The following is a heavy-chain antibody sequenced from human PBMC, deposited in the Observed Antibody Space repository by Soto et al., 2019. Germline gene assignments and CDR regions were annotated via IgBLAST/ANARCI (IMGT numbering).Heavy chain of an antibody. J-gene: IGHJ4*02. Sequence: GGSLRLSCVVSGFTFSSYAMSWVRQAPGKGLEWVSSISANDGGTYYGDSVKGRFTISRDNSENTLYLQMNSLRADDTAVYYCARALSILGYGGLGTLVTVSS. CDR2: ISANDGGT. CDR1: GFTFSSYA. V-gene: IGHV3-23*01. D-gene: IGHD7-27*01. CDR3: ARALSILGY.